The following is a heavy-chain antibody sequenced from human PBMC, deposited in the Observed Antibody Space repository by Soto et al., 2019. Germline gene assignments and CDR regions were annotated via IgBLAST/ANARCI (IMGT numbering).Heavy chain of an antibody. CDR3: ARDIVLIRRFDP. CDR2: INHSGST. D-gene: IGHD2-8*01. J-gene: IGHJ5*02. V-gene: IGHV4-34*01. Sequence: SETLSLTCAVYGGSFSGYYWSWIRQPPGKGLEWIGEINHSGSTNYNPSLKSRVTISVDTSKNQFSLKLSSVTAADTAVYYCARDIVLIRRFDPWGQGTLVTVSS. CDR1: GGSFSGYY.